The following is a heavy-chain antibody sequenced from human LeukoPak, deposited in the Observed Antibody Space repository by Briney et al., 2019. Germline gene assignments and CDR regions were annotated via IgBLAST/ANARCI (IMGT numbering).Heavy chain of an antibody. Sequence: GGSLRLSCAASGLTFSSYGMSWVRQAPGKGLXXXXXXSGGGDSTYYADSVKGRFTLSRDNPKNTLYLQMNSLTAEDTAVYYCAKFISARGYGHFSGRLFDYWGQGTLVTVSS. D-gene: IGHD5-18*01. CDR3: AKFISARGYGHFSGRLFDY. CDR2: XSGGGDST. V-gene: IGHV3-23*01. J-gene: IGHJ4*02. CDR1: GLTFSSYG.